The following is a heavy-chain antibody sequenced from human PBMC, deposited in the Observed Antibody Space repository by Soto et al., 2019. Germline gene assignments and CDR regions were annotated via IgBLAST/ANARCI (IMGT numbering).Heavy chain of an antibody. CDR3: ARESADYYGMDV. CDR2: IYSGGST. Sequence: GSLRLSCAASGFTVSSNYMSWVRQAPGKGLEWVSVIYSGGSTYYADPVKGRFTISRDNSKNTLYLQMNSLRAEDTAVYYCARESADYYGMDVWGQGTTVTVSS. J-gene: IGHJ6*02. V-gene: IGHV3-53*01. CDR1: GFTVSSNY.